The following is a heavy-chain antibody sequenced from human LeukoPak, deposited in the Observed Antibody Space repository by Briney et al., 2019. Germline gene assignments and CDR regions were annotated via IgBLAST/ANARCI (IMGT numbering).Heavy chain of an antibody. J-gene: IGHJ5*02. Sequence: GGSLRLSCAGSGFTFSNYSINWVRQAPGKGLEWVSSISPSSHYIYYADSVRGRFTISRDNARNSLYLQMNSLRAEDTAVYYCARGPPNFDPWGQGTLVTVSS. CDR3: ARGPPNFDP. CDR2: ISPSSHYI. V-gene: IGHV3-21*01. CDR1: GFTFSNYS.